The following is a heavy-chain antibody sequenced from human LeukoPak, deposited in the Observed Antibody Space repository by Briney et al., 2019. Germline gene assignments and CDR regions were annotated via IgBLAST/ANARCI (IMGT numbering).Heavy chain of an antibody. CDR2: ISAYNGNT. Sequence: ASVKVSCKASGYTFTSYGISWVRQAPGQGLEWMGWISAYNGNTNYAQKLQGRVTMTTDTSTSTAYMELRSLRSDDTAVYYCARGATLYCSGGSCLNYYYGMDVWGQGTTVTVSS. V-gene: IGHV1-18*01. CDR3: ARGATLYCSGGSCLNYYYGMDV. D-gene: IGHD2-15*01. J-gene: IGHJ6*02. CDR1: GYTFTSYG.